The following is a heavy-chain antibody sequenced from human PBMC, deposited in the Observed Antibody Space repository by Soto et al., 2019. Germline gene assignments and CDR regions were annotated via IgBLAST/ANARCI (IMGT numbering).Heavy chain of an antibody. D-gene: IGHD3-22*01. CDR2: ISSSSSYI. V-gene: IGHV3-21*01. Sequence: GGSLRLSCAASGFTFSSYSMNWVRQAPGKXLEWVSSISSSSSYIYYADSVKGRFTISRDNAKNSLYLQMNSLRAEDTAVYYCARSPTYYYDSSGYYNWFDPWGQGTLVTVSS. CDR3: ARSPTYYYDSSGYYNWFDP. J-gene: IGHJ5*02. CDR1: GFTFSSYS.